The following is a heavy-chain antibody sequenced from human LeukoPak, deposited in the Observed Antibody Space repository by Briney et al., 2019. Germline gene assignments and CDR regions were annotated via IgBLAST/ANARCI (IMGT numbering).Heavy chain of an antibody. V-gene: IGHV4-59*01. J-gene: IGHJ4*02. Sequence: PSETLSLTCTVSGGSISSYYWSWIRQPPGKGLEWIGYIYYSGSTNYNPSLKSRVTISVDTSKNQFSLKLSSVTAADTAVYYYARGGGQLVPFDYWGQGTLVTVSS. D-gene: IGHD6-6*01. CDR3: ARGGGQLVPFDY. CDR2: IYYSGST. CDR1: GGSISSYY.